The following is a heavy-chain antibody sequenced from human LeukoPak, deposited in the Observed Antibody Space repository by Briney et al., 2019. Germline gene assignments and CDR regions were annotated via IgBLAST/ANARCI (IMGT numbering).Heavy chain of an antibody. J-gene: IGHJ4*02. CDR3: AKAEGYCSGGSCSYYFDY. CDR2: ISGSGGST. Sequence: GGSLRLSCAASGFTFSSYAMSWVRQAPGKGLEWVSAISGSGGSTYYADSVKGRFTISRDNSKNTLYLQMNSLRAEDTAVYYCAKAEGYCSGGSCSYYFDYWGQGTLATVSS. D-gene: IGHD2-15*01. V-gene: IGHV3-23*01. CDR1: GFTFSSYA.